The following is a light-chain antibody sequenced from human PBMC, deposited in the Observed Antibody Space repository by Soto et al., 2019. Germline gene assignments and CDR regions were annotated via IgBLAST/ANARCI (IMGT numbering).Light chain of an antibody. J-gene: IGLJ1*01. CDR2: DVS. CDR3: CSYAGSYTYV. CDR1: SSDVGGYNY. V-gene: IGLV2-11*01. Sequence: QSVLTQPRSVSGGPGQSVTISCTGTSSDVGGYNYVSWYQQHPGKAPKLMIYDVSKRPSGVPDRFSGSKSGNTASLTISGLQAEDEADYYCCSYAGSYTYVFGTGTKVTVL.